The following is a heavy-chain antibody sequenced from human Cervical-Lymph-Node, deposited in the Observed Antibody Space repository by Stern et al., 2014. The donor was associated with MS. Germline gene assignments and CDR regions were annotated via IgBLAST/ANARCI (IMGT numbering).Heavy chain of an antibody. J-gene: IGHJ4*02. V-gene: IGHV5-51*01. Sequence: QLVQSGPEVKRPGESLKISCQASGYTFTSYWIGWVRQMPGKGLEWIAIIFPGGSDIRYSPSFQGQVTISADKSSSPAYLQWNNLKASDTAIYYCARQRYFDYWGKGTLVTVSS. CDR1: GYTFTSYW. CDR3: ARQRYFDY. CDR2: IFPGGSDI.